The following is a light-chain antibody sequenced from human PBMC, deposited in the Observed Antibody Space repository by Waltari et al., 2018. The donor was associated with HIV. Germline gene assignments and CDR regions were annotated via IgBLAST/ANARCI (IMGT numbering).Light chain of an antibody. CDR2: RNN. V-gene: IGLV1-47*01. J-gene: IGLJ2*01. CDR1: SSNIGSNY. Sequence: QSVLTQSPSASGTPGQRVTISFSGSSSNIGSNYVYWYQQLPGTAPKLLLYRNNKRPSGVPDRFSGSKSGTSASLAISGLRSEDEAHYYCATWTDSLSGVVFGGGTKLRVL. CDR3: ATWTDSLSGVV.